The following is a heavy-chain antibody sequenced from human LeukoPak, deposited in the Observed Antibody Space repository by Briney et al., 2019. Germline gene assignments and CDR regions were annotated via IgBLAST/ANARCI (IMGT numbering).Heavy chain of an antibody. CDR1: GFTFSSYA. CDR2: ISGSGGST. V-gene: IGHV3-23*01. D-gene: IGHD6-13*01. CDR3: AKVSGSWDYYYYMDV. Sequence: GGSLRLSCAASGFTFSSYAMSWVRQAPGKGLEWVSAISGSGGSTYYADSVKGRFTISRDNSKNTLYLQMNSLRAEDTAVYYCAKVSGSWDYYYYMDVWGKGTTVTVSS. J-gene: IGHJ6*03.